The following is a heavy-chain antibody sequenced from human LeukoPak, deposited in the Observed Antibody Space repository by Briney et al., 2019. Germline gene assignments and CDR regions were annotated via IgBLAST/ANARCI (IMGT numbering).Heavy chain of an antibody. CDR3: ARMGWNYVWYGYMDV. V-gene: IGHV3-30*02. Sequence: GGSLRLSCAVSAFTFSSYGMHWVRQAPGKGLEWVAYIQYDRTNEQYAHSVKGRFRISRDNSNNILYLQMNSLRSDDTAVYYCARMGWNYVWYGYMDVWGKGTTVTVSS. D-gene: IGHD1-7*01. J-gene: IGHJ6*03. CDR2: IQYDRTNE. CDR1: AFTFSSYG.